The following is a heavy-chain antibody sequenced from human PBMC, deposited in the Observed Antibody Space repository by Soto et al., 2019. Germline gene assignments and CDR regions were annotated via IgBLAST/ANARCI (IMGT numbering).Heavy chain of an antibody. CDR2: IHRSGNT. CDR3: ASTSGIGYDFDY. Sequence: QVQLQESGPGLVKPSGTLSLTCDVSGGSISSSNWWSWVRQSPGKGLEWIGEIHRSGNTHYNPSVRSPITISVDKSHNQFSLKVNSVTAADTAVDYSASTSGIGYDFDYWGQGTLVTVSS. D-gene: IGHD2-15*01. J-gene: IGHJ4*02. V-gene: IGHV4-4*02. CDR1: GGSISSSNW.